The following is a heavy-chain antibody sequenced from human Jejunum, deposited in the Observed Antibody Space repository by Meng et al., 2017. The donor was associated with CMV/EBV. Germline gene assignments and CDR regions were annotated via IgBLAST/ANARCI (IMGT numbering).Heavy chain of an antibody. CDR2: IYSNGAT. CDR1: GGSISDYY. CDR3: ARDMHREVVIQDY. J-gene: IGHJ4*02. Sequence: QVQLQGAGPGLVKPSGTLSITCTVSGGSISDYYWSWIRQPAGKGLEWIGRIYSNGATNYNPSLKSRATMSVDTSKNQFSLKLSSVTAADTAVYFCARDMHREVVIQDYWGQGTLVTVSS. V-gene: IGHV4-4*07. D-gene: IGHD3-10*01.